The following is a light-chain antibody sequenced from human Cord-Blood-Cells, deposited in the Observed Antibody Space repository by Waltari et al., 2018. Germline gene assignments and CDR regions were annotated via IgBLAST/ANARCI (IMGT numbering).Light chain of an antibody. CDR2: LNSDGSH. Sequence: QLVLTQSPSASASLGASVKPTCTLSSGQTRHAITWHPQQPEKGPRYLMKLNSDGSHSKGDGIPDRFSGSSSGAERYLTISGLQSEDEADYYCQTWGTGIHVFGTGTKVTVL. CDR3: QTWGTGIHV. CDR1: SGQTRHA. J-gene: IGLJ1*01. V-gene: IGLV4-69*01.